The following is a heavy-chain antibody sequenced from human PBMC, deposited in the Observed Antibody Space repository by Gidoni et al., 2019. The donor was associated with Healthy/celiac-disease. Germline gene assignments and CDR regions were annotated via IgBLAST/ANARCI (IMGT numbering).Heavy chain of an antibody. CDR1: GFTFSSYA. CDR3: ASPGDCSGGSCYYYYYGMDV. J-gene: IGHJ6*02. Sequence: EVQLLASGGGLVQPGRTLRLSGAASGFTFSSYAMSWVRQAPGKGLEWVSAISGSGGSTYYADSVKGRFTISRYNSNHTLYLQMNSLRAEDTAVYYCASPGDCSGGSCYYYYYGMDVWGQGTTVTVSS. V-gene: IGHV3-23*01. CDR2: ISGSGGST. D-gene: IGHD2-15*01.